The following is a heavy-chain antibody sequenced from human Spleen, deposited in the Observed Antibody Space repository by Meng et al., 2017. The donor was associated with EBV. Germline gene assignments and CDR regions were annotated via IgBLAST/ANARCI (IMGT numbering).Heavy chain of an antibody. V-gene: IGHV3-11*01. CDR2: ISSSGSLI. CDR1: GFTFSDYY. CDR3: ARESWFGANIDY. J-gene: IGHJ4*02. D-gene: IGHD3-10*01. Sequence: QVQLVEAGGGAVQPGRSLRLSCAASGFTFSDYYMSWIRQAPGKGLEWVSYISSSGSLIYYADSVKGRFTISRDNAKNSLYLQMDSLRAEDTAVYYCARESWFGANIDYWGQGTLVTVSS.